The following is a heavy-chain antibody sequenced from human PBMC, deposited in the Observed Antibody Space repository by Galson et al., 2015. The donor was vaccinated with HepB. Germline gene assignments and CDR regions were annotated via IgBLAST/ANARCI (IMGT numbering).Heavy chain of an antibody. Sequence: SVKVSCKASGYTFTSYAMHWVRQAPGQRLEWMGWINAGNGNTKYSQKFQGRVTITRDTSASTAYMELSSLRSEDTAVYYCARGKVVAAFPFDYWGQGTLVTVSS. CDR3: ARGKVVAAFPFDY. V-gene: IGHV1-3*01. CDR2: INAGNGNT. CDR1: GYTFTSYA. J-gene: IGHJ4*02. D-gene: IGHD2-15*01.